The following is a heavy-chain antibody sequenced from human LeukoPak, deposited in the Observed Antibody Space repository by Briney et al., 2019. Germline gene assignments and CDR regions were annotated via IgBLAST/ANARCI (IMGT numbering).Heavy chain of an antibody. D-gene: IGHD1-26*01. CDR1: GFTFISYW. CDR3: ASPTGSYGSRIDY. V-gene: IGHV3-74*01. J-gene: IGHJ4*02. Sequence: GPLRLSCAASGFTFISYWMHWDRQAPGKGLVWFSRINSDGSSTAYADSVKGRFTISRDNAKNTLYLQMNSLTDEDTAVYYCASPTGSYGSRIDYWGQGTLVTVSS. CDR2: INSDGSST.